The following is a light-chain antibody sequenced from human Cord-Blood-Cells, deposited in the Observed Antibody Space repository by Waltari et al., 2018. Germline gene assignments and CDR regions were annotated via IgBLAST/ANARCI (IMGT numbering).Light chain of an antibody. CDR3: QAWDSSTAV. Sequence: SYELTQPPSVSVSPRQTASITCSGDKLGDKYACWYQQKPGQSPVLVIYQDSKRPSGIPELFSGSNSGNTATLTISGTQAMDEADYYCQAWDSSTAVFGGGTKLTVL. CDR1: KLGDKY. CDR2: QDS. J-gene: IGLJ3*02. V-gene: IGLV3-1*01.